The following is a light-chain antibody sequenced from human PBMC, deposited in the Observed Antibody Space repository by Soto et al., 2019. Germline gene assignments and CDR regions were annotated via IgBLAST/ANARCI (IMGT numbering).Light chain of an antibody. CDR3: SSYTITSIRSV. V-gene: IGLV2-14*01. CDR2: EVT. Sequence: QSALTQPASVSGSPGQSITISCNGTSSDVGGYKYVSWYQHHPGKAPKLMIYEVTNRPSGVSSRFSGSKSGNTASLTISGLQAEDEADYYCSSYTITSIRSVFGTGTKVTVL. J-gene: IGLJ1*01. CDR1: SSDVGGYKY.